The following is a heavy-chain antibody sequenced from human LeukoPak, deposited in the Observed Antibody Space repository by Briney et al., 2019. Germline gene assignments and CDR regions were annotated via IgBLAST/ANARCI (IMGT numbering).Heavy chain of an antibody. Sequence: PGGSLRLSCPASGFTFSGFAIHWVRQAPGKGLEYVSAITSNGGSTHYADSVKGRFTISRDNSKNTVYLQMSSLRDEDTAVYYCLKGNFGTPFDYWGQGTQVTVSS. CDR3: LKGNFGTPFDY. V-gene: IGHV3-64D*09. CDR2: ITSNGGST. D-gene: IGHD1-7*01. J-gene: IGHJ4*02. CDR1: GFTFSGFA.